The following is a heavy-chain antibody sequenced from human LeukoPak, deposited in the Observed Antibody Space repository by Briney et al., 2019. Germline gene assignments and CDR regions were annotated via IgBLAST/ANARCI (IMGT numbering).Heavy chain of an antibody. Sequence: SETLSLTCTVSGGSISSYYWSWIRQPPGKGLEWIGYIYYSGSTNYNSSLKSRVTISVDTSKNQFSLKLSSVTAADTAVYYCAARLNYYGSGSSRGAFDIWGQGTMVTVSS. CDR3: AARLNYYGSGSSRGAFDI. V-gene: IGHV4-59*01. J-gene: IGHJ3*02. D-gene: IGHD3-10*01. CDR1: GGSISSYY. CDR2: IYYSGST.